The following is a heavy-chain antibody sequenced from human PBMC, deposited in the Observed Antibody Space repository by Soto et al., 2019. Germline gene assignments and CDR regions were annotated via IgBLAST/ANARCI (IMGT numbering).Heavy chain of an antibody. D-gene: IGHD5-12*01. CDR3: TRGARRGGYESDY. CDR1: GGTFSSYA. J-gene: IGHJ4*02. Sequence: QVQLVQSGAEVKKPGSSVKVSCKASGGTFSSYAISWVRQAPGQGLEWMGVIVPIFGTANYAQKLQGRVTITADESTSTAYMELSSLRSEDTAVYYCTRGARRGGYESDYCDQGTLVTVSS. V-gene: IGHV1-69*01. CDR2: IVPIFGTA.